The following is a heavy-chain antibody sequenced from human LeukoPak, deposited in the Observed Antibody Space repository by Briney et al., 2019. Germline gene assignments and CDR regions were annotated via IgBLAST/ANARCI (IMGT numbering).Heavy chain of an antibody. CDR3: TRGDVVEMAGGGFDY. CDR2: INPKREGT. CDR1: QYTFTGYY. Sequence: GASVKDSCKSSQYTFTGYYIHWVRQAPGQGLEWMGWINPKREGTHTAPTLQGGDTMTRDTSSSTAYVELSRLRSDDTAVYHFTRGDVVEMAGGGFDYWGQGTLVTVSS. J-gene: IGHJ4*02. D-gene: IGHD6-19*01. V-gene: IGHV1-2*02.